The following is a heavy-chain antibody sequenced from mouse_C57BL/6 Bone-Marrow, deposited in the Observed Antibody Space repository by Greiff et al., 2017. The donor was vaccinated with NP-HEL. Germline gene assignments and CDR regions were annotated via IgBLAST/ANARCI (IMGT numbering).Heavy chain of an antibody. V-gene: IGHV1-63*01. CDR2: IYPGGGYT. J-gene: IGHJ4*01. Sequence: VQLQQSGAELVRPGTSVKMSCKASGYTFTNYWIGWAKQRPGHGLEWIGDIYPGGGYTNYNEKFKGKATLTADKSSSTAYMQLSSLTSEDSAIYYCAREGGSSFYARDYWGQGTSVTVSS. CDR1: GYTFTNYW. CDR3: AREGGSSFYARDY. D-gene: IGHD1-1*01.